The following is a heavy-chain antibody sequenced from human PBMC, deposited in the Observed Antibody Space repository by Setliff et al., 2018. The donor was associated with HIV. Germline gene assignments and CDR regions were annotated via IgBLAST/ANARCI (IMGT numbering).Heavy chain of an antibody. V-gene: IGHV1-2*02. CDR3: ARDVDYTDAFDI. Sequence: ASVKVSCKASGYTFTGHYLHWVRQAPGQGLEWLGWVNPNSGDAIYAQNFQGRVTMTTDTSTSTAYMELRSLRSDDTAVYYCARDVDYTDAFDIWGQGTMVTVSS. CDR2: VNPNSGDA. CDR1: GYTFTGHY. D-gene: IGHD4-4*01. J-gene: IGHJ3*02.